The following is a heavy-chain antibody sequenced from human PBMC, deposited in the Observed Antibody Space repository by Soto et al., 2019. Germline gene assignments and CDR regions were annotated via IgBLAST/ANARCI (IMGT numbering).Heavy chain of an antibody. V-gene: IGHV4-30-4*01. CDR3: ARAQRVLWFGELLPLPDY. CDR1: GGSISSRDYY. J-gene: IGHJ4*02. D-gene: IGHD3-10*01. Sequence: PSETLSLTCTVSGGSISSRDYYWSWIRQPPGKGLEWIGYIYYSGSTYYNPSLKSRVTISVDTSKNQFSLKLSSVTAADTAVYYCARAQRVLWFGELLPLPDYWGQGTLVTVSS. CDR2: IYYSGST.